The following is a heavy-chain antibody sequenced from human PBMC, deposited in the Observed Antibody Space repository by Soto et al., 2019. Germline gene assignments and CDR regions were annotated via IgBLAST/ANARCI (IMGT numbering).Heavy chain of an antibody. J-gene: IGHJ3*02. D-gene: IGHD1-7*01. CDR3: AREGLTGTITRSIHAFDI. Sequence: SVKVSCKASGGTFSSYAISWVRQAPGQGLEWMGGIIPIFGTANYAQKFQGRVTITADESTSTAYMELSSLRSEDTAVYYCAREGLTGTITRSIHAFDIWGQGTMATVSS. V-gene: IGHV1-69*13. CDR1: GGTFSSYA. CDR2: IIPIFGTA.